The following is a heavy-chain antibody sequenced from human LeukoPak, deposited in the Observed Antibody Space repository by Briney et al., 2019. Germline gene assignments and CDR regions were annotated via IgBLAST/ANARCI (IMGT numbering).Heavy chain of an antibody. V-gene: IGHV3-33*01. CDR1: GFTFSSYG. J-gene: IGHJ5*02. Sequence: GGSLRLSCAASGFTFSSYGMHWARHARGSGLGWVAVIWYDGSNKYYADSVKGRFTISRDNSKNTLYLQMNSLRAEDTAVYYCAREDSGTPGDPWGQGTLGSVSS. CDR3: AREDSGTPGDP. CDR2: IWYDGSNK. D-gene: IGHD1-26*01.